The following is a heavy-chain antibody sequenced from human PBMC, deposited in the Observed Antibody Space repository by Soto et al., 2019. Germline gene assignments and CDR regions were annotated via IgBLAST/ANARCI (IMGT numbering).Heavy chain of an antibody. J-gene: IGHJ4*02. V-gene: IGHV6-1*01. Sequence: PSQTLSHTCTNTGARVSTNSGSWNWMRQYLLRGLEWLGRTYYRSKWFNDYAVSVNGRITVNPDTSKNQFSLQLNSVTPEDTAVYYCARASGYVDYWGQGTLVTVSS. CDR2: TYYRSKWFN. CDR1: GARVSTNSGS. CDR3: ARASGYVDY. D-gene: IGHD3-10*01.